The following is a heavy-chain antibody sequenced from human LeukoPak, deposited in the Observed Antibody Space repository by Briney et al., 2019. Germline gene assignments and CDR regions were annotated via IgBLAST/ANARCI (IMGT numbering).Heavy chain of an antibody. J-gene: IGHJ3*02. Sequence: SETLSLTCAVHGGSFSGYYWSWIRQPPGQGLEWVGEVNHSGTARYNPSLESRVTTSVDTSKSQSSLNVYFVTAADTAVYYCASLNPFSGRRNAFDIWGQGAMVTVSS. V-gene: IGHV4-34*01. CDR1: GGSFSGYY. D-gene: IGHD1-26*01. CDR3: ASLNPFSGRRNAFDI. CDR2: VNHSGTA.